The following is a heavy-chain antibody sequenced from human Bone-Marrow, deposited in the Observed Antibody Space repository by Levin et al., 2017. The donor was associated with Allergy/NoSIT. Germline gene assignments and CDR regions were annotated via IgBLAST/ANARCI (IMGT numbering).Heavy chain of an antibody. V-gene: IGHV3-33*01. CDR2: IWHDGSKR. D-gene: IGHD4/OR15-4a*01. CDR3: ARGRGGDYGEYYFDL. CDR1: GFRFSGYD. Sequence: GESLKISCAASGFRFSGYDIHWVRQAPGRGPEWVAVIWHDGSKRYYADAVEGRFTISRDNSKNTLYVQMDSLRVEDTAIYYCARGRGGDYGEYYFDLWGQGTLVTVS. J-gene: IGHJ4*02.